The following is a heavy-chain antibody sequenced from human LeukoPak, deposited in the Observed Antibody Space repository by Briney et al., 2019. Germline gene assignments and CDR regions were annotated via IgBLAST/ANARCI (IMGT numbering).Heavy chain of an antibody. V-gene: IGHV1-69-2*01. CDR1: GYTFTDHY. D-gene: IGHD3-3*01. CDR2: VDPEDGET. CDR3: ATDQPYDFWSGYRRRGDAFDI. J-gene: IGHJ3*02. Sequence: GASVKVSCKASGYTFTDHYMHWVQQAPGKGLEWMGRVDPEDGETIYAEKFQGRVTITADTSTDTAYMELSSLGSEDTAVYYCATDQPYDFWSGYRRRGDAFDIWGQGTMVTVSS.